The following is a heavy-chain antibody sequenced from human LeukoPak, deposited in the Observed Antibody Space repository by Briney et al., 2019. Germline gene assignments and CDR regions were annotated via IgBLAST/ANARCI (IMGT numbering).Heavy chain of an antibody. Sequence: ASVKVSCKASGYTFTSYDINWVRQATGQGLEWMGWMNPNSGNTGYAQKFQGRVTMTRNTSISTAYMELSSLRSEDTAVYYCARGLRYYGSGSYSNPHWFDPWGQGTLVTVSS. V-gene: IGHV1-8*01. CDR1: GYTFTSYD. D-gene: IGHD3-10*01. J-gene: IGHJ5*02. CDR3: ARGLRYYGSGSYSNPHWFDP. CDR2: MNPNSGNT.